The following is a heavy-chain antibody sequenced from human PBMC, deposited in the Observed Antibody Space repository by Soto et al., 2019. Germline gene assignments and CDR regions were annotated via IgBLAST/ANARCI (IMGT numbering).Heavy chain of an antibody. CDR2: IHNSGSP. V-gene: IGHV4-30-4*01. Sequence: QVQLQESGPGLVRPSQTLSLTCSVSGASIYNGGYFWSWIRQSPGKGLEWIGQIHNSGSPYNNPSLKSRVTISADTSMNQFSLALTSVTAADTAMYYCARVPTTEKVDSWGQGILVTVSS. CDR3: ARVPTTEKVDS. J-gene: IGHJ4*02. CDR1: GASIYNGGYF.